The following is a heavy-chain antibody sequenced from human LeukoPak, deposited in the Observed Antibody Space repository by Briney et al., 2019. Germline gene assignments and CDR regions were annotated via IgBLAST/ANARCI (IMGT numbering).Heavy chain of an antibody. J-gene: IGHJ4*02. Sequence: GGSLRLSCVVSGISLSNYAMSWVRQAPGKGLEWVSYISERGGSTAYADSVKGRYTISRDNSLNTLYLQMSSLRAEDTAVYFCAKRGIVIRGILVIGYHQEAYHYDYWGQGVLVTVSS. V-gene: IGHV3-23*01. D-gene: IGHD3-10*01. CDR3: AKRGIVIRGILVIGYHQEAYHYDY. CDR1: GISLSNYA. CDR2: ISERGGST.